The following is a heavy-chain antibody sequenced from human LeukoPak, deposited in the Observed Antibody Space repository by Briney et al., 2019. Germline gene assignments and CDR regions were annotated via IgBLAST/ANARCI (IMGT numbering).Heavy chain of an antibody. CDR2: FYYSGST. D-gene: IGHD3-22*01. Sequence: PSQTLSLTCTVSGGSISSGGYFWSWICQHPGKGLEWIGYFYYSGSTYYNPSLKSRVTISVDTSKNQFSLKLSSVTAADTAVYYCAREVPGPTYYYDSSGFDYWGQGTLVTVSS. J-gene: IGHJ4*02. CDR1: GGSISSGGYF. CDR3: AREVPGPTYYYDSSGFDY. V-gene: IGHV4-31*03.